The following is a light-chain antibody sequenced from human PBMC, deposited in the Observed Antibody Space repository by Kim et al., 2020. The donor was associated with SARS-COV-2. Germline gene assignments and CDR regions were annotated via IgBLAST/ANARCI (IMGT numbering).Light chain of an antibody. J-gene: IGKJ1*01. CDR2: GAS. CDR1: QSVSSN. V-gene: IGKV3-15*01. Sequence: SPGERAPLSGRASQSVSSNLAWYQQKPGQAPRLLIYGASTRATGIPARFSGSGSGTEFTLTISSLQSEDFAVYYCQQCYNWPPWTFGQGTKVDIK. CDR3: QQCYNWPPWT.